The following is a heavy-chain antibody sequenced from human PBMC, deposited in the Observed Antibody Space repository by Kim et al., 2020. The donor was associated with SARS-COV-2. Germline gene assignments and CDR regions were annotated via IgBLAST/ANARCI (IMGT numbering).Heavy chain of an antibody. CDR2: IYYSGST. Sequence: SETLSLTCTVSGGSISSYYWSWIRQPPGKGLEWIGYIYYSGSTNYNPSLKSRVTISVDTSKNQFSLKLSSVTAADTAVYYCARDNWEYGENEPWFDPWGQGTLVTVSS. CDR3: ARDNWEYGENEPWFDP. J-gene: IGHJ5*02. D-gene: IGHD4-17*01. V-gene: IGHV4-59*01. CDR1: GGSISSYY.